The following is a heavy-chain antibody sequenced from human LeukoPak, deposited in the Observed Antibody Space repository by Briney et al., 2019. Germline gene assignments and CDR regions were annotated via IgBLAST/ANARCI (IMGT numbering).Heavy chain of an antibody. J-gene: IGHJ6*02. CDR1: GGSFSGYS. CDR2: INHSGIN. CDR3: AKKKVDVVGNQYYYYYGLAV. Sequence: SETLSLTCAFYGGSFSGYSLTWIRQPPGKGLECIGEINHSGINHFNPSLKSRVTISADTSKKQVFLNLSAVTAADTAVYYCAKKKVDVVGNQYYYYYGLAVWGQGTTVTVSS. D-gene: IGHD2-21*01. V-gene: IGHV4-34*01.